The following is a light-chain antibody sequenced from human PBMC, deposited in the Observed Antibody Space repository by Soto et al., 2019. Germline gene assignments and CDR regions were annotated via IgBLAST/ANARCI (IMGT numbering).Light chain of an antibody. CDR1: SSDVGSYNR. CDR2: EVT. V-gene: IGLV2-18*02. CDR3: TSYTSSRTWV. J-gene: IGLJ3*02. Sequence: QSALTQPPSVSGSPGQSVTISCTGTSSDVGSYNRVSWYQQPPGTAPKLMIYEVTNRPSGVPNRFSASKSGNTASLTISGLQAEDQADYYFTSYTSSRTWVFGGGTKLTVL.